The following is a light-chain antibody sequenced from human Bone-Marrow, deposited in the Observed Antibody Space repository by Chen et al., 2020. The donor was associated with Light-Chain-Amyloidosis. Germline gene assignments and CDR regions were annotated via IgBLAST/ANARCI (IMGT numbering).Light chain of an antibody. CDR2: EDD. J-gene: IGLJ3*02. CDR1: SGSIATNY. CDR3: QSYQGSSQGV. Sequence: NFMLTQPHSVSESLGKTVIISCTRSSGSIATNYVQWYQQRPGSSPTTVIYEDDQRPSGVPDRFSGSIDRSSNAASLTISGLKTEDEADYCCQSYQGSSQGVFGGGTKLTVL. V-gene: IGLV6-57*01.